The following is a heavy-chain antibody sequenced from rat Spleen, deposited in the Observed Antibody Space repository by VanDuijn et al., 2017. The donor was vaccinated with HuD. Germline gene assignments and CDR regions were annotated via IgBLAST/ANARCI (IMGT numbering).Heavy chain of an antibody. Sequence: QVQLQQSGVEVAKPGSSVKISCKASGYTFSSYDISWIKQTTGQGLEYIGYINTGSGGTSYHEKFKGKATLTVDKSSSTAFMQLSSLTPEDTAVYYCARYYSRYTPFAYWGQGTLVTVSS. CDR1: GYTFSSYD. J-gene: IGHJ3*01. CDR3: ARYYSRYTPFAY. V-gene: IGHV1-57*01. CDR2: INTGSGGT. D-gene: IGHD1-2*01.